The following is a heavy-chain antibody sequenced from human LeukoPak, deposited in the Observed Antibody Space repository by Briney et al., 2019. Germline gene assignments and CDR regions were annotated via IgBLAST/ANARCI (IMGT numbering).Heavy chain of an antibody. J-gene: IGHJ4*02. CDR2: ISWNSDSI. CDR3: AKGYSGSYAGVDY. V-gene: IGHV3-9*01. CDR1: GFTFDDYV. D-gene: IGHD1-26*01. Sequence: GGSLRLSCAASGFTFDDYVMHWVRQAPGKGVEWVSGISWNSDSIAYADSVKGRFTISRDSAKNSLYLQINSLRAEDTASYYCAKGYSGSYAGVDYWGQGTLVTVSS.